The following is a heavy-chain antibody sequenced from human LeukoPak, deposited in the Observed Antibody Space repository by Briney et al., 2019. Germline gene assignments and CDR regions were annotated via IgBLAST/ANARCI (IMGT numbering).Heavy chain of an antibody. CDR3: ARGIVATEYDY. CDR2: INHSGST. CDR1: GGSFSGYY. Sequence: KPSETLSLTCAVYGGSFSGYYWSWIRQPPGKGLEWIGEINHSGSTNYNPSLKGRVTISVDTSKNQFSLKLSSVTAADTAVYYCARGIVATEYDYWGQGTLVTVSS. D-gene: IGHD5-12*01. V-gene: IGHV4-34*01. J-gene: IGHJ4*02.